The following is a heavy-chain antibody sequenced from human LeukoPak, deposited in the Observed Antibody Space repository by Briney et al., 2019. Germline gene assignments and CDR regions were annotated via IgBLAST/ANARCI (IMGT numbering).Heavy chain of an antibody. CDR3: ATWAD. D-gene: IGHD1-26*01. Sequence: QPGGSLRLSCAASGFSFSNYEMNWVRQAPGKGLEWVANIDQDGSEKYYLDSVKARFTISRDNAKNSLYLQMNSLRAEDTALYYCATWADWGQGTLVTVSS. J-gene: IGHJ4*02. V-gene: IGHV3-7*02. CDR2: IDQDGSEK. CDR1: GFSFSNYE.